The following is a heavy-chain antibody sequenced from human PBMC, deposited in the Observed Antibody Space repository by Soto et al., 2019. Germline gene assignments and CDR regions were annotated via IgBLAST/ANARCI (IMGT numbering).Heavy chain of an antibody. J-gene: IGHJ4*02. D-gene: IGHD6-13*01. CDR2: ISSSGSTI. Sequence: GGSLRLSCAASGFTFYSYAMNWVRQAPGKGLEWVSYISSSGSTIYYADSVKGRFTISRDNAKNSLYLQMNSLRAEDTAVYYCATTSPTYSSSWYWASDYWGQGTLVTVSS. CDR3: ATTSPTYSSSWYWASDY. V-gene: IGHV3-48*03. CDR1: GFTFYSYA.